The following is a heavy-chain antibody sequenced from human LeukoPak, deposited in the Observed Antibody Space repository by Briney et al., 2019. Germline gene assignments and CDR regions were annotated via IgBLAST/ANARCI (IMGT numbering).Heavy chain of an antibody. CDR2: IIPIFGTA. CDR1: GGTFSSYA. Sequence: SVKVSCKASGGTFSSYAIGWVRQAPGQGLEWMGGIIPIFGTANYAQKFQGRVTVTADESTSTAYMELSSLRSEDTAVYYCARGTISEDYYYMDVWGKGTTVSVSS. V-gene: IGHV1-69*13. D-gene: IGHD3-3*01. CDR3: ARGTISEDYYYMDV. J-gene: IGHJ6*03.